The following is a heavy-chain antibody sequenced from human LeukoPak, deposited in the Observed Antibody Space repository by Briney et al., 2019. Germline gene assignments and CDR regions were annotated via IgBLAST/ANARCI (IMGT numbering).Heavy chain of an antibody. CDR1: GGSISSSSYY. V-gene: IGHV4-39*07. CDR3: ARALRRTDYWYFDL. CDR2: IYYSGST. D-gene: IGHD2-8*02. Sequence: SETLSLTCTVSGGSISSSSYYWGWIRQPPGKGLEWIGSIYYSGSTYCNPSLKSRVTISVDTSKNQFSLKLSSVTAADTAVYYCARALRRTDYWYFDLWGRGTLVTVSS. J-gene: IGHJ2*01.